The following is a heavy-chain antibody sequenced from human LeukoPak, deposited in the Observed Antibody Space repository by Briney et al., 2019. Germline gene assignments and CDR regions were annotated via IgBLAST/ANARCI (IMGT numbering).Heavy chain of an antibody. CDR2: IRYDGSNK. Sequence: PGGSLRLSCAASGFTFSSYGMHWVRQAPGKGLEWVAFIRYDGSNKYYADSVKGRFTISRDNSKNTLYLQMNSLRAEDTAVYYCARQLRVFNYYYMDVWGKGTTVTVSS. V-gene: IGHV3-30*02. D-gene: IGHD2-8*01. CDR1: GFTFSSYG. J-gene: IGHJ6*03. CDR3: ARQLRVFNYYYMDV.